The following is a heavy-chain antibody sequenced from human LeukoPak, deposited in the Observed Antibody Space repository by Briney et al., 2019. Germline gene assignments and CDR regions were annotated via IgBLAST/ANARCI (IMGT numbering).Heavy chain of an antibody. CDR2: IYPGDSDT. CDR3: ARRVTLEYYGSGRRFGYSYMDV. D-gene: IGHD3-10*01. CDR1: GYSFTSYW. Sequence: KDGESLKISCKGSGYSFTSYWIGWVRQMPGKGLEWMGIIYPGDSDTRYSPSFQGQVTISADKSISTAYLQWSSLKASDTAMYYCARRVTLEYYGSGRRFGYSYMDVWGKGTTVTISS. J-gene: IGHJ6*03. V-gene: IGHV5-51*01.